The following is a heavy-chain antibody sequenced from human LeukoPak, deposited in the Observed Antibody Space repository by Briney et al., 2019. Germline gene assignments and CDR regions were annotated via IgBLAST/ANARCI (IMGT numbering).Heavy chain of an antibody. J-gene: IGHJ4*02. Sequence: GSLRLSCAASGFIFSSYAMNWVRQAPGKGLEWVSYISGSSSTIYNADSVKGRFTISRDNAKNTLYLQMNSLRDEDTAVYYCARVRFYYDSSGYGFFDYWGQGALVTVSS. CDR1: GFIFSSYA. D-gene: IGHD3-22*01. CDR2: ISGSSSTI. V-gene: IGHV3-48*02. CDR3: ARVRFYYDSSGYGFFDY.